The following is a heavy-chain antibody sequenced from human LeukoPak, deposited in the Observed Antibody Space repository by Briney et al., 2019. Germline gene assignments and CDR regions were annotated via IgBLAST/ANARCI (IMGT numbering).Heavy chain of an antibody. D-gene: IGHD3-9*01. V-gene: IGHV1-8*01. CDR2: MNPNSGNT. J-gene: IGHJ2*01. Sequence: ASVKVSCKASGYTFTSYDINWVRQATGQGLEWMGWMNPNSGNTGYAQKFQGRVTMTSNTSISTAYMELSSLRSEDTAVYYCARGTERYDILTGYYTAWYFDLWGRGTLVTVSS. CDR1: GYTFTSYD. CDR3: ARGTERYDILTGYYTAWYFDL.